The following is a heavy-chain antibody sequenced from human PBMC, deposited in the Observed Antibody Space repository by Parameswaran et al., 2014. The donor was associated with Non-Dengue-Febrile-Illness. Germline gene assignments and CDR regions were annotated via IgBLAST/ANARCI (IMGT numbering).Heavy chain of an antibody. Sequence: RWIRQPPGKGLEWVSVIYSGGSSTYYADSVKGRFTISRDNSKNTLYLQMNSLRAEDTAVYYCARSMDVWGQGTTVTVSS. V-gene: IGHV3-23*03. CDR3: ARSMDV. J-gene: IGHJ6*02. CDR2: IYSGGSST.